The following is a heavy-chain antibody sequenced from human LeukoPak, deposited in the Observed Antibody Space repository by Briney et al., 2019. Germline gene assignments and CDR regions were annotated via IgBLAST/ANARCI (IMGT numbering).Heavy chain of an antibody. CDR1: GGTFSSYA. V-gene: IGHV1-46*01. CDR2: INPSGGST. D-gene: IGHD2-2*01. J-gene: IGHJ4*02. CDR3: ARDHYQKIDY. Sequence: ASVKVSCKASGGTFSSYAISWVRQAPGQGLEWMGIINPSGGSTSYAQKFQGRVTMTRDMSTSTVYMELSSLRSEDTAVYYCARDHYQKIDYWGQGTLVTVSS.